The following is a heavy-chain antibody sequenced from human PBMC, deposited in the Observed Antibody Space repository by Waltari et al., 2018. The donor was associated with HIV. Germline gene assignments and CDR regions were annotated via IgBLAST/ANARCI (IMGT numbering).Heavy chain of an antibody. Sequence: EVHLLETGGGSVQPGGSLTLSCAVSGFNLSSYSMNWVRQAPGKGLEWVSGISGSGANTYYADSVKGRFTISRDYSMTTLYLHVNSLRAEDTATYYCAKEGAVAGRGFDSWGQGTLVIVSS. CDR2: ISGSGANT. CDR1: GFNLSSYS. J-gene: IGHJ4*02. D-gene: IGHD6-19*01. V-gene: IGHV3-23*01. CDR3: AKEGAVAGRGFDS.